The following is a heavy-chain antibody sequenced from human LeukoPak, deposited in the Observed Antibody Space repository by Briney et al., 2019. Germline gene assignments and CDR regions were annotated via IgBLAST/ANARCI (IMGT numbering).Heavy chain of an antibody. Sequence: PGGSLRLSCAASGFTFSSYWMHWVRQAPGKGLVWVSRINSDGSSTSYADSVKGRFTISRDNSKNTIYLQMNSLRAEDTAVYYCASIPLADYGDYWGQGTLVTVSS. D-gene: IGHD2-21*01. V-gene: IGHV3-74*01. CDR1: GFTFSSYW. CDR2: INSDGSST. CDR3: ASIPLADYGDY. J-gene: IGHJ4*02.